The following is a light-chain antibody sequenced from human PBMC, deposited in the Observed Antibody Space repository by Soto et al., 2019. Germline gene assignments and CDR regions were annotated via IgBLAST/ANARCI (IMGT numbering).Light chain of an antibody. Sequence: ESVLTQSPGTLSLSPGERATLSCRASQSVSSSYLAWYQQKPGQAPRLLIYGALSRATGIPDRFSGSGSGTDFTLTIRRLEPEDFAVYYCQQYGSSPWTFGQGTKVEIK. CDR1: QSVSSSY. J-gene: IGKJ1*01. CDR2: GAL. V-gene: IGKV3-20*01. CDR3: QQYGSSPWT.